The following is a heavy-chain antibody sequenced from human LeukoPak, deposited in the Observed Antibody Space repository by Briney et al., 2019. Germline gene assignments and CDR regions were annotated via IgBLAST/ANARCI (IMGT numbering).Heavy chain of an antibody. J-gene: IGHJ4*02. Sequence: ASVKVSCKASGYTFTGYYMHWVRQAPGQGLEWMGWINPNSGGTNYAQKVQGRVTMTRDTSISTAYMELSRLRSDDTAVYYCARDSALIPGIAVAGTGGLDYWGQGTLVTVSS. CDR1: GYTFTGYY. CDR2: INPNSGGT. CDR3: ARDSALIPGIAVAGTGGLDY. V-gene: IGHV1-2*02. D-gene: IGHD6-19*01.